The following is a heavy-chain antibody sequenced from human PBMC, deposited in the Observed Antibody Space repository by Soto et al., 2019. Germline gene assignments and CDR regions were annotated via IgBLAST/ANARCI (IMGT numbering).Heavy chain of an antibody. CDR2: IYYSGST. CDR3: ARRYGGNFDY. J-gene: IGHJ4*02. CDR1: GGSISSYY. Sequence: SETLSLTCTVSGGSISSYYWSWIRQPPGKGLEWIGYIYYSGSTNYNPSLKSRVTISVDTSKNRFSLKLTSVTAADTAVYYCARRYGGNFDYWGQGTLVTVSS. D-gene: IGHD1-26*01. V-gene: IGHV4-59*01.